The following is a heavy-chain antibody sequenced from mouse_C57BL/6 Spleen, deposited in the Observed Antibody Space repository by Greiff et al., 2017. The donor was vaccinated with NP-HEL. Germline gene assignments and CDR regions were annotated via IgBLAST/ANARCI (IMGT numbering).Heavy chain of an antibody. CDR3: ARAIYYDYDEAWFAY. Sequence: QVTLKESGPGILQSSQTLSLTCSFSGFSLSTSGMGVSWIRQPSGKGLEWLAHIYWDDDKRYNPSLKSRLTISKDTSRNQVFLKITSVDTADTATYYCARAIYYDYDEAWFAYWGQGTLVTVSA. D-gene: IGHD2-4*01. CDR1: GFSLSTSGMG. J-gene: IGHJ3*01. V-gene: IGHV8-12*01. CDR2: IYWDDDK.